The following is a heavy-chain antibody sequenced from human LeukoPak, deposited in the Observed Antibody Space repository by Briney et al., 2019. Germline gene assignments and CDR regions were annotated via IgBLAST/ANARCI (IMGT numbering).Heavy chain of an antibody. CDR1: GGSISSGGYY. Sequence: SQTLSLTCTVSGGSISSGGYYWSWIRQHPGKGLVWIGYIYYSGSTYYNPSLKSRVTISVDTSKNQFSLKLSSVTAADTAVYYCARVEARVRFLVHRGPNWFGPWGQGTLVTVSS. CDR3: ARVEARVRFLVHRGPNWFGP. D-gene: IGHD3-3*01. V-gene: IGHV4-31*03. J-gene: IGHJ5*02. CDR2: IYYSGST.